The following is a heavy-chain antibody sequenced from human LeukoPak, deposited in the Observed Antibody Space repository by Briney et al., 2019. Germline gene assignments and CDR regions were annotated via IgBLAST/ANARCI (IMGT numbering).Heavy chain of an antibody. CDR2: ISYDGSNK. J-gene: IGHJ4*02. D-gene: IGHD3-10*01. Sequence: GGSLRLSCAASGFTFSSYAMHWVRQAPGKGPEWVAVISYDGSNKYYADSVKGRFTISRDNSKNTLYLQMNSLRAEDTAVYYCARTSWFGELDYFDYWGQGTLVTVSS. V-gene: IGHV3-30*04. CDR1: GFTFSSYA. CDR3: ARTSWFGELDYFDY.